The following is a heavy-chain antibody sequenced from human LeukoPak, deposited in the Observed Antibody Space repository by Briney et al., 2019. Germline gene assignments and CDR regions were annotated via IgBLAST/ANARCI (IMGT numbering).Heavy chain of an antibody. CDR3: GRGTHREGDFEY. CDR2: ISAYNGNT. Sequence: ASVKVSCKASGYTFTSYGISWVRQAPGQGLEWMGWISAYNGNTNYAQKLQGRVTRTTDTSTSTAYMELRSLRSDDTAVYYCGRGTHREGDFEYWGQGNLVTVSS. V-gene: IGHV1-18*01. J-gene: IGHJ4*02. D-gene: IGHD1-14*01. CDR1: GYTFTSYG.